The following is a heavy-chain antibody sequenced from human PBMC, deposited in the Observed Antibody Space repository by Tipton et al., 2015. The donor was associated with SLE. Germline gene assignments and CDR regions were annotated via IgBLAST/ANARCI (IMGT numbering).Heavy chain of an antibody. CDR2: VYDSGTT. V-gene: IGHV4-39*07. CDR3: ARVVTVGAAHYYDIDV. J-gene: IGHJ6*02. Sequence: TLSLTCFVSGDSITSDIYYWGWIRQPPGKGLEWIGGVYDSGTTHYNPSLKSRVTMSVDTSKTQFSLKLGSLTAADTAVYYCARVVTVGAAHYYDIDVWGQGTRVTVSS. D-gene: IGHD2-21*02. CDR1: GDSITSDIYY.